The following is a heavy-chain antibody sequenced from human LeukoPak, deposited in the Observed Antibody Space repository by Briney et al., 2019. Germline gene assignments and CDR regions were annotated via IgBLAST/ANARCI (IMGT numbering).Heavy chain of an antibody. CDR2: IIPIFGTA. CDR3: ATPGTCSSTSCHPYYFDY. V-gene: IGHV1-69*05. CDR1: GGTFSSYA. J-gene: IGHJ4*02. Sequence: ASVKVSCKASGGTFSSYAISWVRQAPGQGLEWMGGIIPIFGTANYAQKFQGRVTITTDESTSTAYMELSSLRSEDTAVYYCATPGTCSSTSCHPYYFDYWGQGTLVTVSS. D-gene: IGHD2-2*01.